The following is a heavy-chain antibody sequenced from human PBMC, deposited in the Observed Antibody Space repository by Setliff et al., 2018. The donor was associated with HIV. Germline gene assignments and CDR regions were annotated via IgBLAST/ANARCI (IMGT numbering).Heavy chain of an antibody. J-gene: IGHJ4*02. CDR1: GSTFSNTW. Sequence: GGSLRLSCAVSGSTFSNTWMNWVRQAPGKGLEWVGHIKSKTDGGTTDYAAPVKGRFTISRDDSKNTLYLQMNSLKTEDTAVYSCQYSSSWYDFDYWGQGTLVTVSS. CDR3: QYSSSWYDFDY. D-gene: IGHD6-13*01. V-gene: IGHV3-15*01. CDR2: IKSKTDGGTT.